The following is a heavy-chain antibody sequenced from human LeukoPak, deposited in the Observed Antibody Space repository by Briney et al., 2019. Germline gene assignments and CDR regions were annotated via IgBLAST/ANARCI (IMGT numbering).Heavy chain of an antibody. CDR1: GGSISSNNW. D-gene: IGHD3-22*01. CDR2: IYHSGST. J-gene: IGHJ4*02. V-gene: IGHV4-4*02. Sequence: SETLSLTCAVSGGSISSNNWWSWVRQPPGKGLEWIGEIYHSGSTNYNPSLKSRVTISVDKSKNQFSLKLSSVTAADTAVYYCARDRNYYDSSGYYDYWGQGTLVTVSS. CDR3: ARDRNYYDSSGYYDY.